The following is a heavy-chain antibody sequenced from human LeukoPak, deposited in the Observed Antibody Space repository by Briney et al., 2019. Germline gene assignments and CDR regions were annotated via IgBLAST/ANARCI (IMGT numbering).Heavy chain of an antibody. V-gene: IGHV4-59*08. D-gene: IGHD2-15*01. Sequence: SETLSLTCTVSGGSISSYYWSWLRQPPGKGLEWIGYIYSSGSTNYNPSLKTRVIISVDTSKNQFSLKLSSVTAADTAVYYCARLNRYCSGGSCYPGWFDPWGQGTLVTVSS. CDR1: GGSISSYY. CDR2: IYSSGST. CDR3: ARLNRYCSGGSCYPGWFDP. J-gene: IGHJ5*02.